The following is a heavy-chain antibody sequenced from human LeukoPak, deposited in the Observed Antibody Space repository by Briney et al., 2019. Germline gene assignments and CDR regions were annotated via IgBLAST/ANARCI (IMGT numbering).Heavy chain of an antibody. V-gene: IGHV1-69*01. CDR2: IIPNFGTA. CDR3: ARAVTRGADACDI. Sequence: SVKVSCKASGCTFSSYAISWVRQAPGQGLEWMGGIIPNFGTANYAQKFQGRVTITADESTSTAYMELSSLKSEDTAVYYCARAVTRGADACDIWGQGTMVTVSS. D-gene: IGHD1-26*01. CDR1: GCTFSSYA. J-gene: IGHJ3*02.